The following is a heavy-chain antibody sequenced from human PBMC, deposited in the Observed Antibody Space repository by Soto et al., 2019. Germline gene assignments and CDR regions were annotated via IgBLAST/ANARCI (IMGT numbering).Heavy chain of an antibody. CDR2: IYYSGST. Sequence: QVQLQESGPGLVKPSQTLSLTCTVSGGSISSGGYYWSWIRQHPGKGLEWIGYIYYSGSTYYNPSLKSRVTISVDTSKNQFSLKLSSVTAADTAVYYCARVRSLSGSLPLVDYWGQGTLVTVSS. V-gene: IGHV4-31*03. D-gene: IGHD3-9*01. J-gene: IGHJ4*02. CDR3: ARVRSLSGSLPLVDY. CDR1: GGSISSGGYY.